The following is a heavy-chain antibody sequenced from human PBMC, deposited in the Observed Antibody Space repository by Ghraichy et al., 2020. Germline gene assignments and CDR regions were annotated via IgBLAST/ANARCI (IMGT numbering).Heavy chain of an antibody. Sequence: SETLSLTCTVSGGSISSSSYYWGWIRQPPGKGLEWIGSIYYSGSTYYNPSLKSRVTISVDTSKNQFSLKLSSVTAADTAVYYCARHTPGACQAAHAFDIWGQGTMVTVSS. CDR3: ARHTPGACQAAHAFDI. D-gene: IGHD5/OR15-5a*01. V-gene: IGHV4-39*01. CDR1: GGSISSSSYY. J-gene: IGHJ3*02. CDR2: IYYSGST.